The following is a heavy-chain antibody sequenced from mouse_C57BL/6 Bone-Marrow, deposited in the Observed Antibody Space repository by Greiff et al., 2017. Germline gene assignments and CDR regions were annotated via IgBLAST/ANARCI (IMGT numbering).Heavy chain of an antibody. CDR2: ISNLAYSI. V-gene: IGHV5-15*01. CDR1: GFTFSDYG. D-gene: IGHD2-5*01. J-gene: IGHJ2*01. Sequence: EVQRVESGGGLVQPGGSLKLSCAASGFTFSDYGMAWVRQAPGKGPEWVAFISNLAYSIYYADTVTGRFTISRENAKNTLYLDMSSLKSEDTAMYYCARHYSNFYFDYWGQGTTLTVSS. CDR3: ARHYSNFYFDY.